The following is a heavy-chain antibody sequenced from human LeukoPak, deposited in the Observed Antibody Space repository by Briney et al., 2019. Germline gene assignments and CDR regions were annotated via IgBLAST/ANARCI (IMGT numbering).Heavy chain of an antibody. D-gene: IGHD5-12*01. CDR1: GGSISSGSYY. V-gene: IGHV4-39*01. CDR2: LYYSGSS. Sequence: SETLSLTCTVSGGSISSGSYYWGWIRQPPGKGREWIGSLYYSGSSYYTPSLKSRVTISVDTSKNQFSLKVSSVTAADTAVYYCASGNAGLPYFDYWGQGTLVTVSS. CDR3: ASGNAGLPYFDY. J-gene: IGHJ4*02.